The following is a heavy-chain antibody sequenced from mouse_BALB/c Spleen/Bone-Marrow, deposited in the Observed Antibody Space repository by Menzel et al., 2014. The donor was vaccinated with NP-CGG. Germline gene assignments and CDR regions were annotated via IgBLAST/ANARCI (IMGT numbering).Heavy chain of an antibody. J-gene: IGHJ1*01. CDR2: IDPASGDT. CDR3: ARVNPWYFDV. D-gene: IGHD2-2*01. Sequence: QLQQSGAELVKPGASVKLSCTASGFNIKDTYIHWVMQRPEQGLAWIGRIDPASGDTKFDPKFQGKATITADTSSNTAYLQVTSLTSEDTAVYYCARVNPWYFDVWGAGTTVTVSS. V-gene: IGHV14-3*02. CDR1: GFNIKDTY.